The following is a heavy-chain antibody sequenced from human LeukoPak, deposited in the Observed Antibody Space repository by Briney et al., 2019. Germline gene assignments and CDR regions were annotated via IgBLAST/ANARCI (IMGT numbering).Heavy chain of an antibody. Sequence: SETLSLTCTVSGGSISSSSYYWGWIRQPPGKGLEWIGSIYYSGSTYYNPSLKSRVTISVDTSKNQFSLKLSSVTAADTAVYYCASRIVLRYFDWLLEEAFDYWGQGTLVTVSS. J-gene: IGHJ4*02. D-gene: IGHD3-9*01. CDR1: GGSISSSSYY. CDR2: IYYSGST. V-gene: IGHV4-39*07. CDR3: ASRIVLRYFDWLLEEAFDY.